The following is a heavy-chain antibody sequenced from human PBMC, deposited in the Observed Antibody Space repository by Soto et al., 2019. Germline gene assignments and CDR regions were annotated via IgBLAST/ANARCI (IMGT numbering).Heavy chain of an antibody. D-gene: IGHD6-6*01. J-gene: IGHJ4*02. V-gene: IGHV1-46*03. CDR2: INPNGGST. Sequence: QVQLVQPGAEVKKPGASVKFSCKASGYIFTNFYIHWVRQAPGKGLEWIGIINPNGGSTNYAQNFQSRVTMTRDTSTSTVYMDLSSLRSEDTAVYYCTRGLASGDYWGQGTLITVSS. CDR3: TRGLASGDY. CDR1: GYIFTNFY.